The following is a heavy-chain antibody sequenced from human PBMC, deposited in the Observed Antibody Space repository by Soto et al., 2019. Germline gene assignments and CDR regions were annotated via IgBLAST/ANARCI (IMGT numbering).Heavy chain of an antibody. CDR3: ASILSYYDSSPVSAFDI. V-gene: IGHV1-3*01. Sequence: AASVKVSCKASGYTFTSYARHWVRQAPGQRLEWMGWINAGNGNTKYSQKFQGRVTITRDTSASTAYMELSSLRSEDTAVYYCASILSYYDSSPVSAFDIWGQGTMVTVSS. J-gene: IGHJ3*02. CDR2: INAGNGNT. CDR1: GYTFTSYA. D-gene: IGHD3-22*01.